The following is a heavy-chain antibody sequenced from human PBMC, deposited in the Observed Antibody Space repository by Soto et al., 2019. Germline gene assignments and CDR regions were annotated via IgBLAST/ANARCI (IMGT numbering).Heavy chain of an antibody. D-gene: IGHD3-16*01. V-gene: IGHV4-59*02. J-gene: IGHJ4*02. CDR3: ARDWGRSNYFDY. Sequence: QVQLQESGPGLVKPSETLSLTCTVSGGSVNTFYWSWILQPPGKGLEWVGHFYYTWSTDYNPSLKSRVTISVDTTKNQVSLKLNSVTTADTAVYFCARDWGRSNYFDYWGQGTLVTVSS. CDR1: GGSVNTFY. CDR2: FYYTWST.